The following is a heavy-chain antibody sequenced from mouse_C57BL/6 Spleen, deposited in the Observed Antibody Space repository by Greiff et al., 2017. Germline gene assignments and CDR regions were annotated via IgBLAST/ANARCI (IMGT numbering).Heavy chain of an antibody. V-gene: IGHV1-54*01. D-gene: IGHD2-4*01. CDR2: INPGSGGT. Sequence: QVHVKQSGAELVRPGTSVKVSCKASGYAFTNYLIEWVKQRPGQGLEWIGVINPGSGGTNYNEKFKGKATLTADKSSSTAYMQLSSLTSDDSAVYFCARPYDYDGAWFAYWGQGTLVTVSA. CDR3: ARPYDYDGAWFAY. CDR1: GYAFTNYL. J-gene: IGHJ3*01.